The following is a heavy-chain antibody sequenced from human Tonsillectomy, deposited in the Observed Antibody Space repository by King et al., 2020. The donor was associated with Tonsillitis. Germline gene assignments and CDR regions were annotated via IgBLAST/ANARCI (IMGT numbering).Heavy chain of an antibody. J-gene: IGHJ1*01. CDR3: ARDKWHSSGYYAGDVVFQH. Sequence: QLVQSGAEVKKPGSSVKVSCKATGGTFSSYGISWVRQAPGQGLEWMGGIIPMFGTANCAQKFQGRVTITADESTSTAYMELSSLRSEDTAVYYCARDKWHSSGYYAGDVVFQHWGQGTLVTVSS. D-gene: IGHD3-22*01. V-gene: IGHV1-69*01. CDR2: IIPMFGTA. CDR1: GGTFSSYG.